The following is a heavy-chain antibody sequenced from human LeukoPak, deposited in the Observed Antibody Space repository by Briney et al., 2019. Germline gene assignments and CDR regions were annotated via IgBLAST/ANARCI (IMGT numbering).Heavy chain of an antibody. CDR1: GGSINNYY. CDR2: IYTRGST. Sequence: PSETLSLTCTVSGGSINNYYWSWIRQPAGKGLEWIGRIYTRGSTNYNPSLKSRVTMSVATSKNQFSLKLSSVTAADTAVYYCARGRYCSTDICSGGDAFDIWGQGTMVSVSS. D-gene: IGHD2-2*01. CDR3: ARGRYCSTDICSGGDAFDI. J-gene: IGHJ3*02. V-gene: IGHV4-4*07.